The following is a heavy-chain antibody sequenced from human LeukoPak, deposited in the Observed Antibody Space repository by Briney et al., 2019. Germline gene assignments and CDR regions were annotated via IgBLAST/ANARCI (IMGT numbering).Heavy chain of an antibody. J-gene: IGHJ4*02. D-gene: IGHD5-18*01. CDR2: INAGNGNT. Sequence: ASVKVSCKASGYTFTSYAMHWVRQAPGQRLEWMGWINAGNGNTKYSQEFQGRVTMTTDTSTSTAYMELRSLRSDDTAVYYCARVGEIQLWLWPAHFDYWGQGTLVTVSS. CDR3: ARVGEIQLWLWPAHFDY. CDR1: GYTFTSYA. V-gene: IGHV1-3*01.